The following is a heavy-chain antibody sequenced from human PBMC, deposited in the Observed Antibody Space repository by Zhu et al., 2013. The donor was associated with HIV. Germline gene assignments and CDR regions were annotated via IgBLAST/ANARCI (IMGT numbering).Heavy chain of an antibody. CDR1: GGTFSNNA. CDR2: IIPIFGTT. J-gene: IGHJ2*01. CDR3: GRAPFSYDTRGHYPGLWYVDV. D-gene: IGHD3-22*01. V-gene: IGHV1-69*12. Sequence: QVQLVQSGAEVKKPGSSVKVSCKASGGTFSNNAIIWVRQAPGQGLEWMGGIIPIFGTTNVVQKFRGKVTITADESTSTAFMDVSSLRSEDTAVYYCGRAPFSYDTRGHYPGLWYVDVWGRGTLVTVSS.